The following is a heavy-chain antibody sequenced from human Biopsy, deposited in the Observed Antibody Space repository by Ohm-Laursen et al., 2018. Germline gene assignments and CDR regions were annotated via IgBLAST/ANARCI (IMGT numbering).Heavy chain of an antibody. J-gene: IGHJ4*02. D-gene: IGHD4-17*01. CDR2: IYVSGST. Sequence: GTLSLTCSVSGTSIITYSWSWIRQPAGKGLEWIGRIYVSGSTNYNPSLKSRVTMSLDTSESRFSLELASVSAADTAVYYCARDSPSYADYPLDSWGPGILVTVS. CDR3: ARDSPSYADYPLDS. V-gene: IGHV4-4*07. CDR1: GTSIITYS.